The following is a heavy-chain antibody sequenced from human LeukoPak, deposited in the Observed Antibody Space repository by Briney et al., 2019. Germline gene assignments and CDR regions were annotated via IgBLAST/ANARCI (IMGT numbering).Heavy chain of an antibody. J-gene: IGHJ4*02. V-gene: IGHV4-30-2*01. CDR2: IYHSGST. CDR3: ARESEQQLVD. CDR1: GGSISSGGYF. Sequence: SETLSLTCAVSGGSISSGGYFWSWIRQPPRKGLEWIGYIYHSGSTYYNPSLKSRVTISVDRSKNQFSLKLSSVTAADTAVYYCARESEQQLVDWGQGTLVTVSS. D-gene: IGHD6-13*01.